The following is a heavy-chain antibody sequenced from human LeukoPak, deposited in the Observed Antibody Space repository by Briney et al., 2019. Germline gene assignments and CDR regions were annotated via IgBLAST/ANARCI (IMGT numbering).Heavy chain of an antibody. J-gene: IGHJ6*02. CDR2: MSFDGTNK. V-gene: IGHV3-30*18. Sequence: GGSLRLSCAVSGFNFRTYGIHWVRQAPGKGLEWVALMSFDGTNKYYADSVKGRFTISRDNSTNMLYLQMNSLRAEDTAVYYCAKEDLSDYGMDVWGQGTTVTVSS. D-gene: IGHD1-26*01. CDR1: GFNFRTYG. CDR3: AKEDLSDYGMDV.